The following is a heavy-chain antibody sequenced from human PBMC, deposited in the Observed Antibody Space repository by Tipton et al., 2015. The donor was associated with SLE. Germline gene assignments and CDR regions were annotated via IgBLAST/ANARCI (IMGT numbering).Heavy chain of an antibody. D-gene: IGHD5-18*01. Sequence: TLSLTCTVSGGSISSGSYYWSWLRQPAGKGLEWIGYIYTSGRTNYNPSLKSRLTISIDRSKNQFSLNLSSVTAADTAVYYCAMQQLRDYYYYRLDVWGQGATVTVSS. CDR2: IYTSGRT. CDR1: GGSISSGSYY. V-gene: IGHV4-61*09. J-gene: IGHJ6*02. CDR3: AMQQLRDYYYYRLDV.